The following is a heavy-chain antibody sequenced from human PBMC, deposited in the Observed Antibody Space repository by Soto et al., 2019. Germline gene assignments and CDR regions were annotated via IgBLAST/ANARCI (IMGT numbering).Heavy chain of an antibody. CDR3: SRDRRDAGPYFYYGMDV. D-gene: IGHD2-2*01. V-gene: IGHV3-49*03. J-gene: IGHJ6*02. Sequence: GGSLRLSCAASGFTFGDYAMNWSRQAPGKGLEWLGFIRSKAYGGATDYAASVKGRFTISRDDSKGIAYLQMNSLKTEDTAVYYCSRDRRDAGPYFYYGMDVWGQGTTVTVS. CDR2: IRSKAYGGAT. CDR1: GFTFGDYA.